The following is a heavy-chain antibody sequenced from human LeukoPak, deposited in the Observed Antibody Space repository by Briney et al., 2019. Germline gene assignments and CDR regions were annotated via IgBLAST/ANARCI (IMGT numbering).Heavy chain of an antibody. V-gene: IGHV4-4*07. CDR3: ASGVQWTGNNY. J-gene: IGHJ4*02. CDR1: GASLNSHY. D-gene: IGHD3/OR15-3a*01. Sequence: SETLSLTCIVSGASLNSHYWTWIRQPAGKGLEWIGRMYYGGETNYNPSLWSRATMSLDTSKNHFSLSLNSATAADTAVYYCASGVQWTGNNYWGPGTLVTVSS. CDR2: MYYGGET.